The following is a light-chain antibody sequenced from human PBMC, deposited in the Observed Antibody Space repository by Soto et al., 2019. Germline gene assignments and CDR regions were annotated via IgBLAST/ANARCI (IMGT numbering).Light chain of an antibody. V-gene: IGLV2-8*01. J-gene: IGLJ1*01. CDR2: EVT. CDR3: SSHGCANNFYV. Sequence: QSALTQPPSASGSPGQSVTISCTGTSSDIGAYNFVSWYQQHPGKVPKLIIHEVTRRPSGVPDRFSASKSGNTASLTVSGLQAEDEADDYCSSHGCANNFYVFVTGSKVTVL. CDR1: SSDIGAYNF.